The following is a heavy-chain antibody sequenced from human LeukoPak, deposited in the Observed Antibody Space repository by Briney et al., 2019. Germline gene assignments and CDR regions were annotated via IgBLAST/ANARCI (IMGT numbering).Heavy chain of an antibody. Sequence: SGALSLTCGVSGGSITSTNWWSWVHQPPGQVLEWIGEVSLSGLTNYNPSLSSRVIMALDTSKNHLSLHLTSVTAADTAVYYCSRENGAFSPFGYWGQGYLVTVLS. V-gene: IGHV4-4*02. CDR3: SRENGAFSPFGY. CDR1: GGSITSTNW. D-gene: IGHD2-8*01. J-gene: IGHJ4*02. CDR2: VSLSGLT.